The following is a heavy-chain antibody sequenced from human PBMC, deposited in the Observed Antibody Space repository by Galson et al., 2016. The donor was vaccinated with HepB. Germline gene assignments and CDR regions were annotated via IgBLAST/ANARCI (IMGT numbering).Heavy chain of an antibody. CDR1: GGTFSNYA. J-gene: IGHJ3*01. V-gene: IGHV1-69*13. Sequence: SVKVSCKASGGTFSNYAISWVRQAPGQGLKWMGGIIPMYDTTTYAQTLQGRITITADESTSAAYLELSSLRSEDTAMYYCAGVTYCGNYGHAFRSWGQGTMVTVSS. CDR2: IIPMYDTT. CDR3: AGVTYCGNYGHAFRS. D-gene: IGHD1-26*01.